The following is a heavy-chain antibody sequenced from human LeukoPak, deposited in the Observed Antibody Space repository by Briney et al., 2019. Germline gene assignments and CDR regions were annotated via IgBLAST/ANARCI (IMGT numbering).Heavy chain of an antibody. CDR2: INHSGST. CDR1: GGSFSGYY. CDR3: AREPVPSYYYYGMDV. D-gene: IGHD4-17*01. V-gene: IGHV4-34*01. Sequence: SETLSLTCAVYGGSFSGYYWSWIRQPPGKGLEWIGEINHSGSTNYNPSLKSRVTISVDTSKNQFSLKLSSVTAADTAVYYCAREPVPSYYYYGMDVWGQGTTVTVSS. J-gene: IGHJ6*02.